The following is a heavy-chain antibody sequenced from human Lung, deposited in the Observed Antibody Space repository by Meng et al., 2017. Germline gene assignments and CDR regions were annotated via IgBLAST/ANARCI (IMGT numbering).Heavy chain of an antibody. CDR2: ISPYNGYT. CDR3: AILSHCTGGTCYPYDY. CDR1: GYTFTTYG. J-gene: IGHJ4*02. V-gene: IGHV1-18*01. D-gene: IGHD2-15*01. Sequence: QVTLMQSGAEVKKPGASVKVPCKASGYTFTTYGISWVRQAPGQGLEWMGWISPYNGYTSSIQKFQGRVTMTTDTSTSTAYMELMSLGSDDTAVYYCAILSHCTGGTCYPYDYWGQGTLVTVSS.